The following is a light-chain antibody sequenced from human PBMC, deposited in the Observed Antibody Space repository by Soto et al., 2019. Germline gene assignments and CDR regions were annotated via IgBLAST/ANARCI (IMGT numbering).Light chain of an antibody. V-gene: IGKV1-39*01. Sequence: DIQMTQSPSSLSASVGDRVTITCRASHSISRYLNWYQQKPGKAPKLLIYGASSLQSGVPSRFSGSASGTDFTLTIIRLQPEDFATQYCQQSYSTPPAFGQGTRLEIK. CDR2: GAS. CDR3: QQSYSTPPA. J-gene: IGKJ5*01. CDR1: HSISRY.